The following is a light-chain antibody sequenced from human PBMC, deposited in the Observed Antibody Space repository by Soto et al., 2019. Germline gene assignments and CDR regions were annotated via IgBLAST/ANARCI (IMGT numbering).Light chain of an antibody. CDR2: WAS. J-gene: IGKJ5*01. V-gene: IGKV4-1*01. CDR1: QSVLYSSNNKNY. Sequence: DIVMIQSPDSLAVSMGERATINFKSSQSVLYSSNNKNYLAWYQQKPGQHPKMLIYWASTRESGVPDRFSGSGSGTDFTLTISRLQAEDGAVYECQQYYSTTITFGQGTRREIK. CDR3: QQYYSTTIT.